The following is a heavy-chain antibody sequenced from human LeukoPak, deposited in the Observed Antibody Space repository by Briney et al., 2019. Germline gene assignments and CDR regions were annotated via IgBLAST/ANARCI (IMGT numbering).Heavy chain of an antibody. CDR3: ASTRPRITMVRGAKKAPRCFDY. V-gene: IGHV4-34*01. J-gene: IGHJ4*02. CDR1: GGSFSGYY. D-gene: IGHD3-10*01. Sequence: SETLSLTCAVYGGSFSGYYWSWIRQPPGKGLEWIGEINNSGGTNYNPSLKSRVTISVDTSKNQFSLKLSSVSAADTAVYYCASTRPRITMVRGAKKAPRCFDYWGQGTLVTVSS. CDR2: INNSGGT.